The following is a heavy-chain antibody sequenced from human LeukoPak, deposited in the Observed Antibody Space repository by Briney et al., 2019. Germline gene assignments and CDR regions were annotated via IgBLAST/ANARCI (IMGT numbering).Heavy chain of an antibody. J-gene: IGHJ6*03. Sequence: GGSLRLSCAVPGLTFSDYTMNWVRQAPGKRLEWVSSISPTGSTTYYRNSVKGRFTISRDNPRSTVYLRMNSPRAEDTAVYYCAKDRLWFGELLPTMDVWGKGTKVTVSS. CDR3: AKDRLWFGELLPTMDV. V-gene: IGHV3-23*01. D-gene: IGHD3-10*01. CDR2: ISPTGSTT. CDR1: GLTFSDYT.